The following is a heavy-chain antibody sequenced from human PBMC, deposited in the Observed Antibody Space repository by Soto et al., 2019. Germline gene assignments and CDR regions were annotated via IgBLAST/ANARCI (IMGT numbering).Heavy chain of an antibody. Sequence: QVQLVESGGGVVQPGRSLRLSCAASGFTFSSYAMHWVRQAPGKGLEWVAVISYDGSNKYYADSVKGRFTISRDNSKNTPYLQLTSLRAEDTAVYYCAGEPTHGYYYYYGMDVWGQGTTVTVSS. CDR2: ISYDGSNK. CDR1: GFTFSSYA. CDR3: AGEPTHGYYYYYGMDV. J-gene: IGHJ6*02. V-gene: IGHV3-30-3*01.